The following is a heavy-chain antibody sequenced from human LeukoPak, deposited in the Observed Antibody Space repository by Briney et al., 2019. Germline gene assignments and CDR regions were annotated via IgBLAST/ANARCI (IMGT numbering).Heavy chain of an antibody. V-gene: IGHV1-69*01. D-gene: IGHD3-10*01. CDR3: ASGMVRGDYYYGMDV. J-gene: IGHJ6*04. CDR2: IIPIFGTA. CDR1: GGTFSSYA. Sequence: SVKVSCKASGGTFSSYAISWVRQAPGQGLEWMGGIIPIFGTANYAQKFQGRVTITADESTSTAYMELSSLRSEDTAVYYCASGMVRGDYYYGMDVWGKGTTDTVSS.